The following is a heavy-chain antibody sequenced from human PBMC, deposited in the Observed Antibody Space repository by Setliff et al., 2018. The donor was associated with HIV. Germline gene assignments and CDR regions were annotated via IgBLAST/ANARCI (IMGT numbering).Heavy chain of an antibody. J-gene: IGHJ4*02. V-gene: IGHV4-34*01. Sequence: PSETLSLTCAVFGESLSPYYWSWIRQPPAKGLEWIGEINHSGRNNYNPSLKSRVSLSVDTSNNQFSLNLRSVTAADTAVYYCARGLGMVESTTPFDYWGQGTLVTSPQ. CDR1: GESLSPYY. D-gene: IGHD1-26*01. CDR2: INHSGRN. CDR3: ARGLGMVESTTPFDY.